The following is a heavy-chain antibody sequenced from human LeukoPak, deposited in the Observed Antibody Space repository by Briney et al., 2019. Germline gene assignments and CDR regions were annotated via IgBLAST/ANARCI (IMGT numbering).Heavy chain of an antibody. CDR2: INHSGST. D-gene: IGHD6-19*01. CDR1: GGSFSGYY. Sequence: YPSETLSLTCAVYGGSFSGYYWSWIRQPPGKGPEWIGEINHSGSTNYNPSLKSRVTISVDTSKNQFSLKLSSVTAADTAVYYCARGVRAVAARRWFDPWGQGTLVTVSS. CDR3: ARGVRAVAARRWFDP. V-gene: IGHV4-34*01. J-gene: IGHJ5*02.